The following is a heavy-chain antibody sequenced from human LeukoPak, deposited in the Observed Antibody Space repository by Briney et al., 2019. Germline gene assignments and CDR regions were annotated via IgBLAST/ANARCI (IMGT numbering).Heavy chain of an antibody. Sequence: SETLSLTCTVSGGSFSTYYWTWIRQPPGRGLEWIGYIYSGGSTNYNPSLKSRVTISLDTSKNQFSLKLTSVTAADTAVYYCARREAVTGTPRAWFDPWGQGTLVTVSS. D-gene: IGHD6-19*01. V-gene: IGHV4-59*08. J-gene: IGHJ5*02. CDR2: IYSGGST. CDR1: GGSFSTYY. CDR3: ARREAVTGTPRAWFDP.